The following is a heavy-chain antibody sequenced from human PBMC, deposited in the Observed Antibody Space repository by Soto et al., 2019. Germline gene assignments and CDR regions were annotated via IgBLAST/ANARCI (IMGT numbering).Heavy chain of an antibody. CDR3: ARDRGRYYYYFGMDV. Sequence: ASVKVSCKASGYTFTGYYMHWVRQAPGQGLEWMGWINPNSGGTNYAQKFQGWVTMTRDTSISTAYMELSRLRSDDTAVYYCARDRGRYYYYFGMDVWAQGITDTGTS. V-gene: IGHV1-2*04. J-gene: IGHJ6*02. CDR1: GYTFTGYY. D-gene: IGHD1-26*01. CDR2: INPNSGGT.